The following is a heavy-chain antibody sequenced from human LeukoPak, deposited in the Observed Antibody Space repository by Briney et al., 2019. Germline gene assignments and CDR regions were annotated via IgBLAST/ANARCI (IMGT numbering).Heavy chain of an antibody. V-gene: IGHV3-74*03. CDR3: AREVDAFDI. CDR2: VHSDGSRA. Sequence: PGGSLRLSCVAHGFTFTDSWMHWVRQAPGKGLVWVSQVHSDGSRAEYADSVRGRFSISIDSAKNTLYLQMSSLRVEDTAVYYCAREVDAFDIWGQGTMVTVSS. CDR1: GFTFTDSW. J-gene: IGHJ3*02.